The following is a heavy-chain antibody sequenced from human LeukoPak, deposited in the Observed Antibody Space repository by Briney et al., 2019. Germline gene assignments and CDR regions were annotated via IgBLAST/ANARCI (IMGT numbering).Heavy chain of an antibody. CDR1: GGSISSGSYY. D-gene: IGHD1-1*01. V-gene: IGHV4-61*02. CDR2: IYTSGST. Sequence: SQTLSLTCTVSGGSISSGSYYWSWIRQPAGKGLEWIGRIYTSGSTNYNPSLKSRVTISVDTSKNQFSLKLSSVTAADTAVYYCARHTIQHDAFDIWGQGTMVTVSS. CDR3: ARHTIQHDAFDI. J-gene: IGHJ3*02.